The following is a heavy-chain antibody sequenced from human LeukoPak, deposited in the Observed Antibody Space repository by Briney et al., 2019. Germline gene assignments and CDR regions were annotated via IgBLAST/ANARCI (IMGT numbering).Heavy chain of an antibody. CDR1: GYTFTGYY. CDR2: INPNSGGT. J-gene: IGHJ6*02. Sequence: ASVKVYCKASGYTFTGYYMHWVRQAPGQGLEWMGWINPNSGGTNYAQKFQGRVTMTRDTSISTAYMELSRLRSDDTAVYYCARGEAYYDFWSGRNYGMDVWGQGTTVTVSS. V-gene: IGHV1-2*02. D-gene: IGHD3-3*01. CDR3: ARGEAYYDFWSGRNYGMDV.